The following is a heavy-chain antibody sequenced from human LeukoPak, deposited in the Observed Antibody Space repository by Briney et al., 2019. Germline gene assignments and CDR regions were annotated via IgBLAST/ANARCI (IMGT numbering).Heavy chain of an antibody. CDR3: ARVLRTGDDY. D-gene: IGHD3/OR15-3a*01. Sequence: ASVKVSCXASGYTFTSYYMHWVRLAPGQGLAGMGIINPSGCSTSYAQKFQGRVTMTRDTSTSTVYMELSSLRSEDTAVYYCARVLRTGDDYWGQGTLVTVSS. J-gene: IGHJ4*02. V-gene: IGHV1-46*01. CDR1: GYTFTSYY. CDR2: INPSGCST.